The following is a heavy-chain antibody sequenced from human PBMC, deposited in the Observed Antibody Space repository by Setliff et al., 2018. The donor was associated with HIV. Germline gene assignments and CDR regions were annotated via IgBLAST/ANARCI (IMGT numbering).Heavy chain of an antibody. V-gene: IGHV3-30*02. J-gene: IGHJ3*02. CDR1: GFTFSSYG. Sequence: PGGSLRLSCAASGFTFSSYGIHWVRQAPGKGLEWVAFIRYTGSNKYYVDSVKGRFTISRDNSKNTMFLQMNSLRVEDTAIYYCAKMHTAMDPDTFDIWGQGTMVTVSS. D-gene: IGHD5-18*01. CDR2: IRYTGSNK. CDR3: AKMHTAMDPDTFDI.